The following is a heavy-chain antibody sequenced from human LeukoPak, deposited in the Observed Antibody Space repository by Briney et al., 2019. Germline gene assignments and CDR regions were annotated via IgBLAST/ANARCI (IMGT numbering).Heavy chain of an antibody. Sequence: GGSLRLSCAASGFTFSSYEMNWVRQAPGKGLEWVSYISSSGSTIYYADSVKGRFTISRDNAKNSLYLQMNSLRAEDTAVYYCARGDYYGSGSYYNTKPLYYYGMDVWGKGTTVTVSS. CDR2: ISSSGSTI. V-gene: IGHV3-48*03. CDR1: GFTFSSYE. CDR3: ARGDYYGSGSYYNTKPLYYYGMDV. J-gene: IGHJ6*04. D-gene: IGHD3-10*01.